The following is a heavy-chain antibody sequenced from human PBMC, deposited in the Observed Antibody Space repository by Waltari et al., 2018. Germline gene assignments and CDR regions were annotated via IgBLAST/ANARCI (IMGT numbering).Heavy chain of an antibody. D-gene: IGHD2-2*01. CDR2: IYYSGST. J-gene: IGHJ4*02. V-gene: IGHV4-59*01. Sequence: QVQLQESGPGLVKPSETLSLTCTVSGGSISSYYWSWIRQPPGKGLEWIGYIYYSGSTNYNPSLKSRVTISVDTAKNQFSRKLSSVTAADTAVYYCARGSRSSTSCYEYWGQGTLVTVSS. CDR3: ARGSRSSTSCYEY. CDR1: GGSISSYY.